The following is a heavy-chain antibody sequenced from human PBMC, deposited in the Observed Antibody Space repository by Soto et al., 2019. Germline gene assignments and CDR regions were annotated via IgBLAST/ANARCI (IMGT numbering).Heavy chain of an antibody. Sequence: QVQLVQSGAEVKKPGASVKVSCKASGYTFTSYDINWVRQATGQGLEWMGWMNPNSGNTGYAQKFQGRVTMTRNTXXXXXXXXXXXXRSXXXXVXXCAREVSGWYRPWGQGTLVSVSS. V-gene: IGHV1-8*01. CDR3: AREVSGWYRP. D-gene: IGHD6-19*01. J-gene: IGHJ5*02. CDR2: MNPNSGNT. CDR1: GYTFTSYD.